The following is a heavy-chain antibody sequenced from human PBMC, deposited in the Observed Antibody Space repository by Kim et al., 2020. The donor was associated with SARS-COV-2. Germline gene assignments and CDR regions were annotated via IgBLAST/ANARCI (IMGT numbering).Heavy chain of an antibody. CDR3: AKASSRGAYLTYFDY. D-gene: IGHD1-26*01. V-gene: IGHV3-23*01. Sequence: ADSVKGRFTISRDDSKNTLHLQMNSLRAGDTAVYYCAKASSRGAYLTYFDYWGPGTLVTVSS. J-gene: IGHJ4*02.